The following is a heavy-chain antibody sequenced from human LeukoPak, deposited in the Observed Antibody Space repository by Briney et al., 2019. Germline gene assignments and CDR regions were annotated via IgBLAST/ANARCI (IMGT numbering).Heavy chain of an antibody. CDR2: IYYSGST. V-gene: IGHV4-59*08. Sequence: SETLSLTCTVSGGSLSSYYWSWIRQTPGKGLEWIAYIYYSGSTKYNPSLKSRVSISVDTSKNQFSLKLSSVTAADTAVYYCARGAGAGYNLQPFDYWGQGTLVTVSS. CDR1: GGSLSSYY. J-gene: IGHJ4*02. CDR3: ARGAGAGYNLQPFDY. D-gene: IGHD5-24*01.